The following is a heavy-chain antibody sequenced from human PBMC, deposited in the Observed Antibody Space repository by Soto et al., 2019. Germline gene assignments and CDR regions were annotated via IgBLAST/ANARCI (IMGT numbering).Heavy chain of an antibody. CDR2: INHSGST. V-gene: IGHV4-34*01. J-gene: IGHJ6*02. CDR1: GGSFSGYY. CDR3: ARNGSYYDFWSGYYFGGGMDV. Sequence: SETLSLTCAVYGGSFSGYYWSWIRQPPGKGLEWNGEINHSGSTNYNPSPKSRVTISVDTSKNQFSLKLSSVTAADTAVYYCARNGSYYDFWSGYYFGGGMDVWGQGTTVTVSS. D-gene: IGHD3-3*01.